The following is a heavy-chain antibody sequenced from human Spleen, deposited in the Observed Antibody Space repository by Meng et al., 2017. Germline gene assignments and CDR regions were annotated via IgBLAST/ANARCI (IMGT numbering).Heavy chain of an antibody. CDR1: GGSFSGYY. J-gene: IGHJ4*02. CDR3: ASSRGVWFGELNFDY. CDR2: INHSGST. V-gene: IGHV4-34*01. Sequence: SETLSLTCAVYGGSFSGYYWSWIRQPPGKGLEWIGEINHSGSTNYNPSLKSRVTISVDTSKNQFSLKLSSVTAADTAVYYCASSRGVWFGELNFDYWGQGTLVTVSS. D-gene: IGHD3-10*01.